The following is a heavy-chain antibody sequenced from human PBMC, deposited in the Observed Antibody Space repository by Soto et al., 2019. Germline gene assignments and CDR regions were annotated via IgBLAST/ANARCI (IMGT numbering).Heavy chain of an antibody. D-gene: IGHD4-17*01. Sequence: SVKVSCKASGGTFSSYAISWVRQAPGQGLEWMGGIIPIFGTASYAQKFQGRVTITADGSTSTAYMELSSLRSEDTAVYYFARDGRPVTPNWRGAYFDYWGQGTLVTVSS. J-gene: IGHJ4*02. V-gene: IGHV1-69*13. CDR1: GGTFSSYA. CDR3: ARDGRPVTPNWRGAYFDY. CDR2: IIPIFGTA.